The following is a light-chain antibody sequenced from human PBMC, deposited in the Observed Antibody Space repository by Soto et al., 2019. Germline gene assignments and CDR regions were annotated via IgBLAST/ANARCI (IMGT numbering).Light chain of an antibody. V-gene: IGKV1-39*01. CDR1: QSISSY. Sequence: IQMTQSPSSLCASLGERVTLTCRASQSISSYLNWYQQKPGKAPKLLIYAASSLQSGVPSRFSGSGYGTEFTLTISSLQPDDFATYYCQRYNAYWAFGPGTKVDIK. J-gene: IGKJ1*01. CDR3: QRYNAYWA. CDR2: AAS.